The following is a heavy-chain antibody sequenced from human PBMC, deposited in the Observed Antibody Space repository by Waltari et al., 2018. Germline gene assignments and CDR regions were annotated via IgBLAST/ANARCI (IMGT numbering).Heavy chain of an antibody. CDR1: GFTFGAYN. CDR2: ISSDDGPI. J-gene: IGHJ6*02. Sequence: DVQLVESGGGLVQPGGSLRLSCEASGFTFGAYNMDWVRQVPGKGSGLISYISSDDGPIYYADSVKGRFTVSRDNAKNSLYLQMNSLRADDTAIYYCASRVKTGRGLDVWGQGTTVTVSS. CDR3: ASRVKTGRGLDV. D-gene: IGHD3-9*01. V-gene: IGHV3-48*04.